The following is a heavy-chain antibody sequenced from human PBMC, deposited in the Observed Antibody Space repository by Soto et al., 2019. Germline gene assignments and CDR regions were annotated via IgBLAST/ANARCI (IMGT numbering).Heavy chain of an antibody. CDR2: INPNNGDT. CDR3: ARMVVPTTYFDS. CDR1: GDTITKAY. J-gene: IGHJ4*02. V-gene: IGHV1-2*02. D-gene: IGHD3-22*01. Sequence: VLLNGDCKAAGDTITKAYRDWVSKTHGQGLEWLGWINPNNGDTNYAQKFRGRVTMTRDTSNNTVYMELTRLTSDDTAVYFCARMVVPTTYFDSWGQGTPVTVSS.